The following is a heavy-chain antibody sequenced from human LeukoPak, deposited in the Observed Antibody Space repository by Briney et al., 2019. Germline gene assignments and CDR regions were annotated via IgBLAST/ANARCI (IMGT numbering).Heavy chain of an antibody. V-gene: IGHV3-23*01. CDR3: AKDRASYYDFWSGYYPGGFDY. Sequence: GASLRLSCAASGFTFSSHAMSCVRHAPGKGLEWVSAISGSGGSTYYADSVKGRFTISRDNSRNTLYLQMNGLGAEDTAVYYCAKDRASYYDFWSGYYPGGFDYWGQGTLVTVSS. CDR2: ISGSGGST. J-gene: IGHJ4*02. CDR1: GFTFSSHA. D-gene: IGHD3-3*01.